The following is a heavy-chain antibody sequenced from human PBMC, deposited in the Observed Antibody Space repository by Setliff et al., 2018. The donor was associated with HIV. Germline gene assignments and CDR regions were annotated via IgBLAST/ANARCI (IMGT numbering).Heavy chain of an antibody. D-gene: IGHD6-19*01. V-gene: IGHV4-31*03. CDR1: GGTVNSGGYY. CDR2: IYHRGNT. Sequence: SETLSLTCTVSGGTVNSGGYYWSWIRQHPGKGLEWIGFIYHRGNTHYNSSLKSRLTISVDTSKSQFSLKLNSVTAADTAVYFCARVALAGMSARPFYFDYWGQGALVTVS. CDR3: ARVALAGMSARPFYFDY. J-gene: IGHJ4*02.